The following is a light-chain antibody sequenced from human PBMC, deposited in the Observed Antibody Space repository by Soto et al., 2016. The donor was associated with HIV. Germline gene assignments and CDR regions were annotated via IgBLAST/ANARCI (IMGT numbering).Light chain of an antibody. V-gene: IGKV1-9*01. CDR1: QGISSS. CDR3: QQLSNYPLT. CDR2: TAS. Sequence: DIQLTQSPSFLSASVGDRVIITCRASQGISSSLAWYQQKAGKAPEFLMSTASSLQTGDPSKFSVSGSGTEFTLTISSLQPEDFASYYCQQLSNYPLTFGGGPRWRS. J-gene: IGKJ4*01.